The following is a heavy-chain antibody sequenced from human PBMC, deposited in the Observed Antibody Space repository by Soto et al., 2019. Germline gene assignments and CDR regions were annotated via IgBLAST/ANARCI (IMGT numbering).Heavy chain of an antibody. CDR1: GGTFSSYA. CDR3: ASCGGDCYSGFYYYGMDV. CDR2: IIPIFGTA. V-gene: IGHV1-69*13. D-gene: IGHD2-21*02. Sequence: GASVKVSCKASGGTFSSYAISWVRQAPGQGLEWMGGIIPIFGTANYAQKFQGRVTITADESTSTAYMELSSLRSEDTAVYYCASCGGDCYSGFYYYGMDVWGQGTTVTVSS. J-gene: IGHJ6*02.